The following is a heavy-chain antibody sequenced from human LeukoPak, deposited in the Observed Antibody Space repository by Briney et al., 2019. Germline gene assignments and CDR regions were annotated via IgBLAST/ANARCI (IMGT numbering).Heavy chain of an antibody. J-gene: IGHJ4*02. CDR2: ISSSGSYI. V-gene: IGHV3-21*06. CDR1: GFTFSNYD. Sequence: AGGSLRLSCAASGFTFSNYDMNWVRQAPGKGLEWVSYISSSGSYISYAASVKGRFTISRDNAKNSLYLKMNSLRAEDTAVYYCARVSTAASLAIDSWGQGTLVTVST. CDR3: ARVSTAASLAIDS. D-gene: IGHD6-13*01.